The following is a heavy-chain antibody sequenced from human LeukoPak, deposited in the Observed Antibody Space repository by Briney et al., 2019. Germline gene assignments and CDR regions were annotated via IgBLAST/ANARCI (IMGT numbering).Heavy chain of an antibody. CDR1: GYTFTGDY. V-gene: IGHV1-2*02. CDR2: INPNSGGT. CDR3: VRDRMAATNY. J-gene: IGHJ4*02. Sequence: ASVKVSCKTSGYTFTGDYIHWVRQAPGQGLEWMGWINPNSGGTNYAQKFQGRVTMARDTSISTAYMELSTLRSDDTAVYYCVRDRMAATNYWGQGTLVTVSS. D-gene: IGHD2-15*01.